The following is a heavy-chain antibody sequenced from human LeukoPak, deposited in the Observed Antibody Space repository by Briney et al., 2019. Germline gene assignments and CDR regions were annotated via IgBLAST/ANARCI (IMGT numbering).Heavy chain of an antibody. CDR2: ISVNGTTT. CDR1: GFTFSNYG. V-gene: IGHV3-64*01. CDR3: AALTGTTRE. D-gene: IGHD1-20*01. J-gene: IGHJ4*02. Sequence: GGSLRLSCAASGFTFSNYGIHWVRQAPGTGLESVSGISVNGTTTYYANSVKGRFTISRDNSKNTLYLQMNSLRAEDTAVYYCAALTGTTREGGQGTLVTVSS.